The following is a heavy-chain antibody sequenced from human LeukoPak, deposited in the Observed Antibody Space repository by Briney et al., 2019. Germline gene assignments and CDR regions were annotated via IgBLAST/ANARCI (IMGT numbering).Heavy chain of an antibody. Sequence: GGSLGLSCAASGFTFSDYYMSWIRQAPGKGLEWVSYISSSSSYTKYADSVKGRFTISRDNAKNSLYLQVNSLRAEDTAVYYCARGTGTTAYFDYWGQGTLVTVSS. CDR3: ARGTGTTAYFDY. CDR2: ISSSSSYT. D-gene: IGHD1-1*01. V-gene: IGHV3-11*06. J-gene: IGHJ4*02. CDR1: GFTFSDYY.